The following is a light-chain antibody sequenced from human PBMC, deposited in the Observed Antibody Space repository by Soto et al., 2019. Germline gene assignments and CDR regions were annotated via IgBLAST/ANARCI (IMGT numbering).Light chain of an antibody. CDR3: QQYASAPGT. CDR2: GAS. Sequence: EIVLTQSPGTLSLSPGESATISCSASQSVNSDYVGCVQQKPGKAPRLLRDGASPRATASPDRFSGRGAVTDFTLTISGLEPEDFAVYSCQQYASAPGTFGQGTKV. J-gene: IGKJ1*01. CDR1: QSVNSDY. V-gene: IGKV3-20*01.